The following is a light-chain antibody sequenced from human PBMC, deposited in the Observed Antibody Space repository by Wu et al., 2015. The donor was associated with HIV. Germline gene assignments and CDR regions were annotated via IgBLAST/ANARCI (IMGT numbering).Light chain of an antibody. CDR2: KAS. J-gene: IGKJ1*01. CDR1: QSITTW. Sequence: DIQMTQSPSTLSASVGDRVTITCRASQSITTWLAWYQQKPGKAPNLLIYKASTLESGVPSRFSGSGSGTDFTLTINSLQPEDVATYYCQKYNTAPWTFGQGTKVEMK. V-gene: IGKV1-5*03. CDR3: QKYNTAPWT.